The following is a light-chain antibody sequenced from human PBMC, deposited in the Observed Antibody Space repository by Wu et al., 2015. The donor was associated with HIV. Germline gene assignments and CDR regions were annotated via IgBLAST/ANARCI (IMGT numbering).Light chain of an antibody. CDR2: GAI. Sequence: EVVMTQSPATLSVSPGERATLACRASESVGGDVAWYQQKPGQAPRLLIYGAITRPTGIPARFSGSGSGTDFTLTISSLEPEDFAVYYCQQRSNWPPVTFGQGTKLEIK. CDR3: QQRSNWPPVT. V-gene: IGKV3-11*01. J-gene: IGKJ2*01. CDR1: ESVGGD.